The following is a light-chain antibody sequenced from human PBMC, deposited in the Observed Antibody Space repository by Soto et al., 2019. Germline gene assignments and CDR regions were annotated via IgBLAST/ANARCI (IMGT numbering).Light chain of an antibody. CDR2: DVS. CDR1: QSDGNH. CDR3: QQRSSWPRMYT. V-gene: IGKV3-11*01. Sequence: IVLTQSPATLSLSPGERATLSCRASQSDGNHIAWYQQKPGQPPRLLIYDVSNRATGVPARFSGSGSGTDFTLTISSLEPEDFGVYHCQQRSSWPRMYTFGQGTKLEI. J-gene: IGKJ2*01.